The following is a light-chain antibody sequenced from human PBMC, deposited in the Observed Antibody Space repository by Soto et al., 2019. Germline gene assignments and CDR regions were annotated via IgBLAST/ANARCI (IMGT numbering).Light chain of an antibody. CDR3: QQRSNWPIT. J-gene: IGKJ5*01. V-gene: IGKV3-15*01. CDR2: EAS. CDR1: QSVGRN. Sequence: EIVMTQSPATLSVSPGERATLSCRASQSVGRNLAWYQQKPGQAPRLLISEASTRATNIPARFSGSGSGTEFTLTISSLQSEDFAVYYCQQRSNWPITFGQVTRLEIK.